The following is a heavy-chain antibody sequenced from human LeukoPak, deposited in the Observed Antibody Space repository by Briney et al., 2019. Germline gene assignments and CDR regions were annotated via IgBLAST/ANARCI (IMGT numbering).Heavy chain of an antibody. J-gene: IGHJ4*02. V-gene: IGHV4-59*01. CDR1: GGSISSYY. CDR2: IYYSGST. CDR3: ATYDSLIRRYNY. D-gene: IGHD3-22*01. Sequence: PSETLSLTCTVSGGSISSYYWSWIRQPPGKGLEWIGYIYYSGSTNYNPSLKSRVTISVDTSKNQFSLKLSSVTAADTAVYYCATYDSLIRRYNYWGQGTLVTVSS.